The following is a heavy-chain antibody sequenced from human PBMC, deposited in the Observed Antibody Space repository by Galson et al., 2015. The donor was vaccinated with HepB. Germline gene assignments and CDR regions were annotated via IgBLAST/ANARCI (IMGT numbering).Heavy chain of an antibody. CDR1: GFTFSDYY. D-gene: IGHD1-26*01. V-gene: IGHV3-11*01. J-gene: IGHJ4*02. CDR3: ARGRVGTLNFDY. CDR2: IGGSGTTI. Sequence: SLRLSCATSGFTFSDYYMSWIRQAPGKGLEWVSYIGGSGTTIYHADSVRGRFTISRDNGKSSLFLQMDSLRAEDTAIYFCARGRVGTLNFDYWGQGALVTVSS.